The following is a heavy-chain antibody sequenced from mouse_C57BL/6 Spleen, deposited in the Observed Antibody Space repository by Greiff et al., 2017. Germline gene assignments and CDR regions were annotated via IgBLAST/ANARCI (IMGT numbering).Heavy chain of an antibody. CDR3: TREYYSSNYVDY. V-gene: IGHV1-5*01. CDR1: GYTFTSYW. CDR2: IYPGNSGT. Sequence: EVQLMQSGTVLARPGASVKMSCKTSGYTFTSYWMHWVNKRPGQGLEWIGAIYPGNSGTSYNQKFKGKAKLTAVAYASTAYIELSSLTNKDSAVYYCTREYYSSNYVDYGGQGTSLTVSS. D-gene: IGHD1-1*01. J-gene: IGHJ2*02.